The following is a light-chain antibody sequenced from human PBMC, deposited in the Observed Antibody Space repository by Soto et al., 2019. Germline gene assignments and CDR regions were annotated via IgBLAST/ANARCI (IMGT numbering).Light chain of an antibody. CDR3: CSYTSTSTYV. J-gene: IGLJ1*01. CDR1: SSDVGGAYNY. Sequence: QSALTQPASVSGSPGQSISISCTGTSSDVGGAYNYVSWYQHHPDKAPKLVIFDVNNRPSGVSNRFSGSKSGNTASLTISGLQAEDVADYYCCSYTSTSTYVFGTGTKLTVL. V-gene: IGLV2-14*03. CDR2: DVN.